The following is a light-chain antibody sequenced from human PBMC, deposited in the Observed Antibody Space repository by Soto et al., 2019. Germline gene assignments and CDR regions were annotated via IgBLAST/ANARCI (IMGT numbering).Light chain of an antibody. CDR2: GSS. J-gene: IGKJ5*01. V-gene: IGKV3-15*01. Sequence: EIVMTQSPVTLSVSPGERATLSCRASQSVSTDLAWYQQKPGQAPGLLIYGSSTRATGIPARFSGSGSGTEFTLTISSLQSEDFAVYYCQHYNNWPPITFGQGTRLEIK. CDR1: QSVSTD. CDR3: QHYNNWPPIT.